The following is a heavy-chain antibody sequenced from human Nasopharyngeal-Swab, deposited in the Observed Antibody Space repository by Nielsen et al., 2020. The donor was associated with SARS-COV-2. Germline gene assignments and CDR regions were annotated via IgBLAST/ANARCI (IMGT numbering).Heavy chain of an antibody. CDR1: GYSISSGYY. D-gene: IGHD2-2*01. CDR3: AVGYCSSSNCYREYFQH. Sequence: GSLRLSCSVSGYSISSGYYWAWIRQSPEKGLEWVATVYQSGETYYNPSLRSRVTISVDTSKSQFSLKLSSVTAADTAIYYCAVGYCSSSNCYREYFQHWGQGTLVTVSS. J-gene: IGHJ1*01. V-gene: IGHV4-38-2*01. CDR2: VYQSGET.